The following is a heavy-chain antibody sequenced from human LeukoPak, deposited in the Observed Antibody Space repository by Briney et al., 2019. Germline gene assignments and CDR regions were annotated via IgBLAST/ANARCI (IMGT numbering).Heavy chain of an antibody. Sequence: SETLSLTCTVSAGSISSSAYYWGWIRQPPGKGLEWIGSLCCGGSTYYSPSLRRRVTMPVDTSKNHFSLKLSFVTAADTAIYYCARLNWDDEDYWGQGTLVTVSS. CDR1: AGSISSSAYY. D-gene: IGHD1-20*01. CDR3: ARLNWDDEDY. J-gene: IGHJ4*02. CDR2: LCCGGST. V-gene: IGHV4-39*02.